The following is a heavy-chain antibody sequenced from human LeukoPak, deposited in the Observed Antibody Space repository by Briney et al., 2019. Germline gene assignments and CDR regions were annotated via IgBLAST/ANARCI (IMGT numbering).Heavy chain of an antibody. J-gene: IGHJ4*02. D-gene: IGHD3-10*01. CDR3: ARRHGSGSSQPYYFDY. CDR1: GGSFSGYY. V-gene: IGHV4-34*01. Sequence: TSETLSLTCAVYGGSFSGYYWSWIRQPPGKGLEWIGEINHSGSTNYNPSLKSRVTISVDTSKNQFSLKLSSVTAADTAVYYCARRHGSGSSQPYYFDYWGQGTLVTVSP. CDR2: INHSGST.